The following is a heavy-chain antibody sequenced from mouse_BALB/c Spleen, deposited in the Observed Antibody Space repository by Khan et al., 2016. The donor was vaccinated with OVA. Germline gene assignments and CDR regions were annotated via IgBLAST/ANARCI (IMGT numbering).Heavy chain of an antibody. J-gene: IGHJ4*01. CDR1: GFSLTDYG. CDR3: AKGVWSYYFALDY. V-gene: IGHV2-6-5*01. CDR2: IWGGGST. Sequence: VQLQESGPGLVAPSQSLSITCTVSGFSLTDYGVSWIRQPPGKGLEWLGVIWGGGSTYYNSALTSRLSISKDNSKSQVFLKMSSLHTDNTAMYYCAKGVWSYYFALDYWGQGTSVTVSS.